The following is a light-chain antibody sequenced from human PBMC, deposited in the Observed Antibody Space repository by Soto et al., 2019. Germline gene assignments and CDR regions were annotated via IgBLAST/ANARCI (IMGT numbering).Light chain of an antibody. J-gene: IGKJ1*01. CDR1: QSVISDY. V-gene: IGKV3-20*01. Sequence: EIVLTQSPGTLSLSPGERATLSCRASQSVISDYLAWYQQRPGQAPRLLIYGASSRATGIPDRFTGSGSGTDFTLTISRLEPEDFAVYYCQQYGNSRQTFGQGTKVDIK. CDR2: GAS. CDR3: QQYGNSRQT.